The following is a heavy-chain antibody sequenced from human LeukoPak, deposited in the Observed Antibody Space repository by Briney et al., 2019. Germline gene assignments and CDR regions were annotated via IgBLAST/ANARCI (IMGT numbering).Heavy chain of an antibody. D-gene: IGHD4-23*01. Sequence: PSETLSLTCTVSGGSISSSSYYWGWIRQPPGKGLEWIGTIYYTGSTYYNPSLKSRVTISVDTSKNQFSLKLTSVTAADTAVYYCARVEYGTNLTPLFDYWGQGTLVTVSS. CDR1: GGSISSSSYY. V-gene: IGHV4-39*07. CDR3: ARVEYGTNLTPLFDY. J-gene: IGHJ4*02. CDR2: IYYTGST.